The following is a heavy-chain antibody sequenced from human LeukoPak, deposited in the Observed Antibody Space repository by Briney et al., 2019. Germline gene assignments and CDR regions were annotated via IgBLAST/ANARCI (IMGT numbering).Heavy chain of an antibody. CDR1: GYAFTSYD. CDR2: ISAYNGNT. V-gene: IGHV1-18*01. CDR3: ARSTQSYYYYYYMDV. J-gene: IGHJ6*03. Sequence: ASVKVSCKASGYAFTSYDINWVRQATGQGLEWMGWISAYNGNTNYAQKLQGRVTMTTDTSTSTAYMELRSLRSDDTAVYYCARSTQSYYYYYYMDVWGKGTTVTVSS.